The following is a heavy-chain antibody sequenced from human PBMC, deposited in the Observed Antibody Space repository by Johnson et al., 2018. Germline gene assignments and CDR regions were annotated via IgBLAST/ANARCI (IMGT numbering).Heavy chain of an antibody. J-gene: IGHJ3*02. D-gene: IGHD4-17*01. CDR3: ARAGVTTGAFDI. CDR1: GFTFSSYD. Sequence: VQLVESGGGLVQXGGSLRLXCAASGFTFSSYDMHWVRQATGKGLEWVSAIGTAGDTYYPGSVKGRFTISRENAKNSLYLQMNSLRAGDTAVYYCARAGVTTGAFDIWGQGTMVTVSS. CDR2: IGTAGDT. V-gene: IGHV3-13*01.